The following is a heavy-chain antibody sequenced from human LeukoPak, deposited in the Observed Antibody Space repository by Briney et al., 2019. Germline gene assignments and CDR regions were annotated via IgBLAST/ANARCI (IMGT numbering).Heavy chain of an antibody. D-gene: IGHD5-18*01. CDR1: GVSISSYY. V-gene: IGHV4-4*09. CDR3: ARGVGYSHGTNWFDP. J-gene: IGHJ5*02. Sequence: SGTLSLTCTVSGVSISSYYWSWIRQPPGKGLEWIGCIYTSGSTNYNPSLNSRVTISVDTSKNQFSLMLSSVTAAGTAVYDCARGVGYSHGTNWFDPWGQGTLVTVSS. CDR2: IYTSGST.